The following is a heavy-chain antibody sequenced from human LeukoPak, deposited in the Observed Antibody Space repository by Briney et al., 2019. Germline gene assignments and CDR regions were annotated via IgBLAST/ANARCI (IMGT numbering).Heavy chain of an antibody. CDR1: GGSISSSNW. CDR3: ATHDSSGYRYYFDY. D-gene: IGHD3-22*01. CDR2: IYHSGST. Sequence: SQTLSLTCAVSGGSISSSNWWSGVRQPPGKGLEWIGEIYHSGSTNYNPSLKSRVTISVDKSKNQFSLKLSSVTAADTAVYYCATHDSSGYRYYFDYWGQGTLVTVSS. V-gene: IGHV4-4*02. J-gene: IGHJ4*02.